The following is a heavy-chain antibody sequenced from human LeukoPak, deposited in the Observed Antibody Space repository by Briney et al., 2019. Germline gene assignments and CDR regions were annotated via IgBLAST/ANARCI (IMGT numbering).Heavy chain of an antibody. CDR2: INHTGST. D-gene: IGHD6-19*01. Sequence: SETLSLTCAVYGGSFSGYWSWIRQPPGKGLEWTGEINHTGSTSYNPSLKSRVTISVHTSKNQFSLKLSSVTAADTAVYFCARRSHYSGWYVWGQGTLVTVSS. CDR1: GGSFSGY. J-gene: IGHJ1*01. V-gene: IGHV4-34*01. CDR3: ARRSHYSGWYV.